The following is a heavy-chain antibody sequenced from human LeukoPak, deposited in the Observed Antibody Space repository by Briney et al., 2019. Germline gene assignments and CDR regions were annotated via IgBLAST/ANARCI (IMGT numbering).Heavy chain of an antibody. Sequence: ASVKVCCKASGYTFTSYDINWVRQATGQGLEWMGWMNPNSGNTGYAQKFQGRVTMTRNTSIGTAYMELSSLRSEDTAVYYCARVSYYDSSGYYPFDYWGQGTLVTVSS. D-gene: IGHD3-22*01. J-gene: IGHJ4*02. CDR3: ARVSYYDSSGYYPFDY. CDR1: GYTFTSYD. CDR2: MNPNSGNT. V-gene: IGHV1-8*01.